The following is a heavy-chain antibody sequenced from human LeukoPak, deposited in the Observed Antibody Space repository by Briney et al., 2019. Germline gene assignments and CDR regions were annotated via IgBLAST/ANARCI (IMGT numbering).Heavy chain of an antibody. CDR1: GYTLTELS. Sequence: ASVKVSCKVSGYTLTELSMHWVRQAPGKGLEWMGGFDPEDGETIYAQKFQGRVTMTEDTSTGTAYMELSSLRSEDTAVYYCATPLGILTGSDAFDIWGQGTMVTVSS. CDR2: FDPEDGET. V-gene: IGHV1-24*01. D-gene: IGHD3-9*01. CDR3: ATPLGILTGSDAFDI. J-gene: IGHJ3*02.